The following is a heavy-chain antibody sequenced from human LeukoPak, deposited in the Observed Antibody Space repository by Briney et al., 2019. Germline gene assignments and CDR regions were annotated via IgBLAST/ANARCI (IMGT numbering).Heavy chain of an antibody. CDR3: ARDLFPTWGSPLPPGA. CDR2: INAGNGNT. CDR1: GYTFTSYA. J-gene: IGHJ5*02. Sequence: GASVKVSCKASGYTFTSYAMHWVRQAPGQRLEWMGWINAGNGNTKYSQKFQGRVTITRDTFASTAYMELSSLRSEDTAVYYCARDLFPTWGSPLPPGAWGQGTLVTVSS. V-gene: IGHV1-3*01. D-gene: IGHD7-27*01.